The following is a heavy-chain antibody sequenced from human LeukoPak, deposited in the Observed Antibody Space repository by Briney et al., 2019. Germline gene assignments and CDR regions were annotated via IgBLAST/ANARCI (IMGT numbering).Heavy chain of an antibody. D-gene: IGHD3-10*01. Sequence: AGGSLRPSCAASGFTFTNAWMTWVRQAPGKGLEWVGRIKSKGDRETTDYAAPVKGRFFMSRDDSRATVFLQMYSLNADDTAVYYCATDLGLTMIRGVIVQWGLGALVTVSS. CDR2: IKSKGDRETT. J-gene: IGHJ4*02. V-gene: IGHV3-15*01. CDR1: GFTFTNAW. CDR3: ATDLGLTMIRGVIVQ.